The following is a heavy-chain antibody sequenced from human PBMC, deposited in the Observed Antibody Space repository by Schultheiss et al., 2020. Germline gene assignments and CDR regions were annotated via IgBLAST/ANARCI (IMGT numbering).Heavy chain of an antibody. V-gene: IGHV3-30*03. D-gene: IGHD5-18*01. CDR1: GFTFSTYS. CDR2: ISYDGLNK. Sequence: GESLKISCAAAGFTFSTYSMNWVRQAPGKGLEWVAVISYDGLNKYYSDSVKGRFTISRDNSKNTLYLQMNSLRAEDTAVYYCARARINSYHWYFDLWGRGTLVTVSS. J-gene: IGHJ2*01. CDR3: ARARINSYHWYFDL.